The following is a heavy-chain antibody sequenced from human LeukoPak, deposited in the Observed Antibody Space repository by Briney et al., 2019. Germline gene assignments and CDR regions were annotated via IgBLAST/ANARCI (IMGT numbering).Heavy chain of an antibody. D-gene: IGHD6-13*01. V-gene: IGHV6-1*01. CDR2: TYYRSRWYN. Sequence: SQTLSLTCVISGASASRHSAGWNWLRHSPSRGLEWLGRTYYRSRWYNDQAVSVKSRISVNPDTSKNQFSLQLNSVAPEDTAVYYCARDRWSYYFDFWGQGTLVTVSS. CDR1: GASASRHSAG. CDR3: ARDRWSYYFDF. J-gene: IGHJ4*02.